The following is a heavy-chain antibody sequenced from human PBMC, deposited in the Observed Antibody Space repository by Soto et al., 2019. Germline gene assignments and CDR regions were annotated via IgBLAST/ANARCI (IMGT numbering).Heavy chain of an antibody. CDR1: GGSISSYY. CDR2: IYYSGST. Sequence: SETLSLTCPVSGGSISSYYLSWIRQPPGKGLEWIGYIYYSGSTNYNPSLKSRVTISVDTSKNQFSLKLSSVTAADTAVYYCARTRVNSWYDYWGQGTLVTVSS. V-gene: IGHV4-59*01. CDR3: ARTRVNSWYDY. D-gene: IGHD6-13*01. J-gene: IGHJ4*02.